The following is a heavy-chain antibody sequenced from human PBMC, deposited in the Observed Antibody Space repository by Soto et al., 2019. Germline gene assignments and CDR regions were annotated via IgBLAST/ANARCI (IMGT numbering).Heavy chain of an antibody. CDR1: GFTFSNAW. CDR2: IKSKTDGGTT. Sequence: GGSLRLSCAASGFTFSNAWMSWVRQAPGKGLEWVGRIKSKTDGGTTDYAAPVKGRFTISRDDSKNTLYLQMNSLKTEDTAVYYCTTGAEVVVAATEYYFDYWGQGTLVTVSS. V-gene: IGHV3-15*01. D-gene: IGHD2-15*01. J-gene: IGHJ4*02. CDR3: TTGAEVVVAATEYYFDY.